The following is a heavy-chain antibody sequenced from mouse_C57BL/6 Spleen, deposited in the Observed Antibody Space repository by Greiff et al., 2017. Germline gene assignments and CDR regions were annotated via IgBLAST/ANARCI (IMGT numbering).Heavy chain of an antibody. Sequence: EVNVVESGEGLVKPGGSLKLSCAASGFTFSSYAMSWVRQTPEKRLEWVAYISSGGDYIYYADTVKGRFTISRANARNTLYLQMSSLKSEDTDMYCCTRGPEGYAMDYWGQGTSVTVSS. V-gene: IGHV5-9-1*02. CDR3: TRGPEGYAMDY. J-gene: IGHJ4*01. CDR1: GFTFSSYA. CDR2: ISSGGDYI.